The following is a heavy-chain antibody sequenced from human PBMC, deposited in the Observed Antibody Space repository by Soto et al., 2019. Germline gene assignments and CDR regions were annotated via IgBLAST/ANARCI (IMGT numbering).Heavy chain of an antibody. D-gene: IGHD2-15*01. CDR2: VHYSGST. CDR3: ARHYCKSDKCSYLDY. J-gene: IGHJ4*02. V-gene: IGHV4-59*08. Sequence: PSETLSLTCTVSGGYIYNKYWSWIRQPPGKGLEWIGYVHYSGSTSNNPSLKSRATISVDTSKNQLSLELSSVTAADTAVYYWARHYCKSDKCSYLDYWGQGTLVTVSS. CDR1: GGYIYNKY.